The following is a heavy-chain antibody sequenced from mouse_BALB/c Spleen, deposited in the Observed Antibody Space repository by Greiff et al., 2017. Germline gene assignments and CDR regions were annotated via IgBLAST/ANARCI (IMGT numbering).Heavy chain of an antibody. CDR1: GYTFTDYA. D-gene: IGHD1-1*01. CDR3: ARSFPYYYGSSPCYFDY. Sequence: VQLQQSGAELVRPGVSVKISCKGSGYTFTDYAMHWVKQSHAKSLEWIGVISTYYGDASYNQKFKGKATMTVDKSSSTAYMELARLTSEDSAIYYCARSFPYYYGSSPCYFDYWGQGTTLTVSS. J-gene: IGHJ2*01. V-gene: IGHV1S137*01. CDR2: ISTYYGDA.